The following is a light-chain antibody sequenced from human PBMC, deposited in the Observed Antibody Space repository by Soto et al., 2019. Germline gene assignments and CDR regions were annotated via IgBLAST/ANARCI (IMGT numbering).Light chain of an antibody. CDR2: GAS. CDR1: QSVGSD. Sequence: EIVMTQSPATLSVSPGERATLSCRASQSVGSDLAWYQQKPGQAPRLVIYGASTGATGIPARFSGSGSGTEFTLTINSLQSEDSAVYYCQQYNNWPPITFGQGTRLEIK. J-gene: IGKJ5*01. V-gene: IGKV3D-15*01. CDR3: QQYNNWPPIT.